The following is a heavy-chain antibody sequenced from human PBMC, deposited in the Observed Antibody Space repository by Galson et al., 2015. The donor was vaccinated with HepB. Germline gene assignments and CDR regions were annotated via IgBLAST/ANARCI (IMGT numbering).Heavy chain of an antibody. CDR3: ARDKDSGSIYAFDI. V-gene: IGHV3-11*01. CDR1: GFTFSDYY. Sequence: SLRLSCAASGFTFSDYYMSWIRQAPGKGLEWVSYISSSGSTIYYADSVKGRFTISRDNAKNSLYLQMNSLRAEDTAVYYCARDKDSGSIYAFDIWGQGTMVTVSS. D-gene: IGHD3-22*01. J-gene: IGHJ3*02. CDR2: ISSSGSTI.